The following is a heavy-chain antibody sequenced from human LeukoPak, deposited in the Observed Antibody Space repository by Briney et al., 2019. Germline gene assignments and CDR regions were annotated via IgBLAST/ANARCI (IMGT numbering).Heavy chain of an antibody. CDR3: ARVRAYSMAYYFDY. D-gene: IGHD4-11*01. J-gene: IGHJ4*02. Sequence: PSETLSLTCAVYGGSFSGYYWSWIRQPPGKGLEWIGEINHSGSTNYNPSLKSRVTISVDTSKNQFSLKLSSVTAADTAVYYCARVRAYSMAYYFDYWGQGTLVTVSS. V-gene: IGHV4-34*01. CDR2: INHSGST. CDR1: GGSFSGYY.